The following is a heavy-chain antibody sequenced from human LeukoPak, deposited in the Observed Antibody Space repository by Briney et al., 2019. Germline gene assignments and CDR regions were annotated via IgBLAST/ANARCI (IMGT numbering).Heavy chain of an antibody. V-gene: IGHV1-69*04. Sequence: SVKVSCKASGGTFSSYAISWVRQAPGQGLEWMGRIIPILGIANYAQKFQGRVTITADKSTSTAYMELSSLGSEDTAVYYCARMGGFAYFDYWGQGTLVTVSS. D-gene: IGHD1-26*01. CDR1: GGTFSSYA. CDR2: IIPILGIA. J-gene: IGHJ4*02. CDR3: ARMGGFAYFDY.